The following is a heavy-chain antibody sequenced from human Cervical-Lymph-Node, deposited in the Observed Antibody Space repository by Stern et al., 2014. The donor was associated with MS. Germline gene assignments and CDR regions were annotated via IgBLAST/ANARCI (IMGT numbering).Heavy chain of an antibody. CDR1: GFSLSTSGLG. J-gene: IGHJ4*02. CDR3: SHIGTSRVYIFGVFDY. CDR2: IYWDDEK. Sequence: QVTLRESGPTLVKPTQTLTLTCSFSGFSLSTSGLGVGWIRQPPGKALEWLALIYWDDEKRDRPSLKSRPTNTKGTSAKTVVITMTTMDPVDPGTYYFSHIGTSRVYIFGVFDYWGQGILVTVSS. V-gene: IGHV2-5*02. D-gene: IGHD5-18*01.